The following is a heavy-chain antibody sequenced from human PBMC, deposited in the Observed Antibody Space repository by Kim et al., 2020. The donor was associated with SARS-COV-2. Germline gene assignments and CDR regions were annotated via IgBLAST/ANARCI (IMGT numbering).Heavy chain of an antibody. D-gene: IGHD3-10*02. CDR2: IYYSGST. Sequence: SETLSLTCTVSGGSISSSSYYWGWIRQPPGKGLEWIGNIYYSGSTYYNPSLKSRITISVDTSKNQFSLKLSSVTAADTAVYYCARRGHYVWFDPWGQGTLVTVSS. V-gene: IGHV4-39*01. CDR1: GGSISSSSYY. J-gene: IGHJ5*02. CDR3: ARRGHYVWFDP.